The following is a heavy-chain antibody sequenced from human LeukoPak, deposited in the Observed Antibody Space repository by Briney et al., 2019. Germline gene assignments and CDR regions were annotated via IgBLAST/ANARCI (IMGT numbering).Heavy chain of an antibody. D-gene: IGHD3-22*01. J-gene: IGHJ4*02. CDR1: GYTFTSYY. CDR2: INPSGGST. V-gene: IGHV1-46*01. CDR3: ARYARAGYYYDSSGYYLDY. Sequence: ASVEVSCKASGYTFTSYYMRWVRQAPGQGLEWMGIINPSGGSTSYAQKFQGRVTMTRDTSTSTVYMELSSLRSEDTAVYYCARYARAGYYYDSSGYYLDYWGQGTLVTVSS.